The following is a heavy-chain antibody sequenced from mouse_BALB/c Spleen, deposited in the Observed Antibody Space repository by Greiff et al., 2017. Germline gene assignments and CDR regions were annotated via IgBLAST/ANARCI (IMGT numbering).Heavy chain of an antibody. CDR2: INPSSGYT. D-gene: IGHD4-1*01. J-gene: IGHJ1*01. CDR3: AGEVTGTDWYFDV. V-gene: IGHV1-4*01. CDR1: GYTFTSYT. Sequence: QVQLQQSGAELARPGASVKMSCKASGYTFTSYTMHWVKQRPGQGLEWIGYINPSSGYTNYNQKFKDKATLTADKSSSTAYMQLSSLTSEDSAVYYCAGEVTGTDWYFDVWGAGTTVTVSS.